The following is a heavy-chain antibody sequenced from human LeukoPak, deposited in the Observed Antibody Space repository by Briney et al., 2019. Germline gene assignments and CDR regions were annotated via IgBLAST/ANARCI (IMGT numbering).Heavy chain of an antibody. V-gene: IGHV4-59*12. Sequence: PSETLFLTCTVSGGSISSYYWSWIRQPPGKGLEWIGYIYYSGSTNYNPSLKSRVTISVDTSKNQFSLKLSSVTAADTAVYYCARDENTYYYYYMDVWGKGTTVTISS. CDR3: ARDENTYYYYYMDV. CDR1: GGSISSYY. J-gene: IGHJ6*03. CDR2: IYYSGST.